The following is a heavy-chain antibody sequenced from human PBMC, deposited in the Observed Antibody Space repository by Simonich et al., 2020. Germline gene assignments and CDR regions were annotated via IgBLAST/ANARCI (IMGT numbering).Heavy chain of an antibody. CDR1: GYTFTCYY. Sequence: QVQLVQSGAEVKQPGASVKVSCKAAGYTFTCYYMHWLRQAPRQWLEWMVWINPTRCGTNYAQKFPGRVTKTRDTSTSPAYMGLRRLRSDDTAVYYCARGALTGDYYYMDVWGKGTTVTVSS. CDR3: ARGALTGDYYYMDV. V-gene: IGHV1-2*02. CDR2: INPTRCGT. D-gene: IGHD7-27*01. J-gene: IGHJ6*03.